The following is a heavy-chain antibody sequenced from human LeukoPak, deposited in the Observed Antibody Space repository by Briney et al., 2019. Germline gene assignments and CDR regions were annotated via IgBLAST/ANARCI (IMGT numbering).Heavy chain of an antibody. CDR1: GGSISSYY. CDR3: ARSRAFNSGAFDP. D-gene: IGHD1-26*01. J-gene: IGHJ5*02. CDR2: IYNGVNT. Sequence: ETLSLTCTVSGGSISSYYWSWIRQPPGKGVEWIAHIYNGVNTNYNPSLKSRVTISVDTSKNQFSLRLNSVTAADTAVYYCARSRAFNSGAFDPWGQGSLVTVSS. V-gene: IGHV4-59*01.